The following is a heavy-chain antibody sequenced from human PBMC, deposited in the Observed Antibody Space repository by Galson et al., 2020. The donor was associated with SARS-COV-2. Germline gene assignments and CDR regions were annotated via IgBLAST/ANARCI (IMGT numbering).Heavy chain of an antibody. CDR1: GFTFSNAW. J-gene: IGHJ4*02. V-gene: IGHV3-15*01. CDR2: IKSKTDGGTT. Sequence: GGSLRLSCAASGFTFSNAWMTWVRQAPGKGLEWVGLIKSKTDGGTTDYAAPVKGRFTISREDSKNTLYLQMISLKTEDTAVYYCTTGSSWDYWGQGTLVTVSS. CDR3: TTGSSWDY.